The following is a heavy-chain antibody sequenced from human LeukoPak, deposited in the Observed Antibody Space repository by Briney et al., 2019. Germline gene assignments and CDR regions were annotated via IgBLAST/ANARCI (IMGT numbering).Heavy chain of an antibody. Sequence: PGGSLRLSCAASGFTFSSYEMNWVRRAPGKGLEWVSYISSSGSTIYYADSVKGRFTISRDNAKNSLYLQMNSLRAEDTAVYYCARDTDIVATGRAFDIWGQGTMVTVSS. D-gene: IGHD5-12*01. J-gene: IGHJ3*02. CDR2: ISSSGSTI. CDR3: ARDTDIVATGRAFDI. V-gene: IGHV3-48*03. CDR1: GFTFSSYE.